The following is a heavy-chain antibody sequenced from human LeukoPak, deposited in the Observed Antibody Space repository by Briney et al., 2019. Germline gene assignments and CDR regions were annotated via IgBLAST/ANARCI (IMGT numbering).Heavy chain of an antibody. Sequence: GEPLKISCKGSGYSFTSYWISWVRQMPGKGLEWMGRIDPSDSYTNYSPSFQGHVTISADKSISTAYLQWSSLKASDTAMYYCASAYQLPPDGYYGMDVWGKGTTVTVSS. J-gene: IGHJ6*04. CDR3: ASAYQLPPDGYYGMDV. CDR2: IDPSDSYT. CDR1: GYSFTSYW. D-gene: IGHD2-2*01. V-gene: IGHV5-10-1*01.